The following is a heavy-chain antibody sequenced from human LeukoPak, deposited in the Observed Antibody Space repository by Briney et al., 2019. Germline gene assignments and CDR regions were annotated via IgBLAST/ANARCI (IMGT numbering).Heavy chain of an antibody. D-gene: IGHD2-15*01. J-gene: IGHJ4*02. CDR3: ARYGSYCTGGNCKDY. Sequence: PGGSLRLSCVASGFTFTNYWMSWVRQAPGKGLEWVANIKQGGSDKYYVDSVKGRFTISRDNAKNSLYLQMNSLRAEDTAVYYCARYGSYCTGGNCKDYWGQGTLVTVSS. CDR1: GFTFTNYW. V-gene: IGHV3-7*01. CDR2: IKQGGSDK.